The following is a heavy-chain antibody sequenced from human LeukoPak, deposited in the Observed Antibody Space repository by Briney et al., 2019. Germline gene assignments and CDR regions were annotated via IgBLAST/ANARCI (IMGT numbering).Heavy chain of an antibody. CDR1: GGSISSYY. J-gene: IGHJ5*02. Sequence: PSETLSLTCTVSGGSISSYYWSWIRQPPGKGLEWIGYIYYSGSTNYNPSLKSRVTISVDTSKNQFSLKLSSVTAADTAVYYCARHSGYSSGWYDWFDPWGQGTLVTVSS. CDR2: IYYSGST. V-gene: IGHV4-59*08. D-gene: IGHD6-19*01. CDR3: ARHSGYSSGWYDWFDP.